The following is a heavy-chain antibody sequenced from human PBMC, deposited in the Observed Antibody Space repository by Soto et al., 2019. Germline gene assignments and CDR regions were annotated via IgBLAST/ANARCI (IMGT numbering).Heavy chain of an antibody. CDR2: VIYSGGTT. CDR3: AKDQTDVTLFDY. Sequence: PGGSLRLSCAVSGFSFSSFAMSWVRQAPGQSMEWVSAVIYSGGTTYYVDSVKGRFTISRDNSRNTLYLQVNSLRAEDTAVYYCAKDQTDVTLFDYWGQGTLVTVSS. J-gene: IGHJ4*02. CDR1: GFSFSSFA. D-gene: IGHD2-21*02. V-gene: IGHV3-23*01.